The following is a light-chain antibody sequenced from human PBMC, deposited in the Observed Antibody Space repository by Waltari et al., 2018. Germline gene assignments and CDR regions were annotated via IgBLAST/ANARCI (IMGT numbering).Light chain of an antibody. CDR2: DVN. J-gene: IGLJ1*01. Sequence: SALTQPRSVSGSPGQSVTISCPGSNSDIGASNSVSWYPPHPGRAPKLMIYDVNQRPAGVPGHFSGSKAGNTACLTISGLQAEDETDYYCSSYAGGSLFVFGDGTKVTVL. CDR1: NSDIGASNS. V-gene: IGLV2-11*01. CDR3: SSYAGGSLFV.